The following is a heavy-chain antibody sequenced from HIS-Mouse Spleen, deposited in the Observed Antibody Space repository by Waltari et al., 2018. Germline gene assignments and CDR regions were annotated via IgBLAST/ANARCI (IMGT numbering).Heavy chain of an antibody. D-gene: IGHD6-6*01. J-gene: IGHJ5*02. Sequence: QVQLVQSGAEVKKPGASVKVSCKASGYTFTSYDINWVRQATGQGLGWMGWMNRNSGNTGYAQKFQGRVTMTRNTSISTAYMELSSLRSEDTAVYYCARGAIHSSSNWFDPWGQGTLVTVSS. V-gene: IGHV1-8*01. CDR2: MNRNSGNT. CDR3: ARGAIHSSSNWFDP. CDR1: GYTFTSYD.